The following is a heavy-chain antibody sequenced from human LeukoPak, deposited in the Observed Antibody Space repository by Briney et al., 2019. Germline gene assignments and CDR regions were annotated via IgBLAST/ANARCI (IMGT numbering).Heavy chain of an antibody. Sequence: GGSLRLSCAASGFTFRSYAMSWARRAPGKGLEWVSAIIGGGGSTYYADSVKGRFTISRDNSKNTLYLQMNSLRAEDTAVYYCAKDHQGTTVVTPRRGYFDYWGQGTLVTVSS. V-gene: IGHV3-23*01. CDR2: IIGGGGST. CDR1: GFTFRSYA. D-gene: IGHD4-23*01. CDR3: AKDHQGTTVVTPRRGYFDY. J-gene: IGHJ4*02.